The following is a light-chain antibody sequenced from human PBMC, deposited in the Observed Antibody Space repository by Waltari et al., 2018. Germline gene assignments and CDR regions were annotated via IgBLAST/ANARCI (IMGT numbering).Light chain of an antibody. Sequence: LSPGQGATLSCRASQSVNTKLAWYQQKPGQAPRLLIYDASNRATGIPGRFSGRGSGTDFTLTISSLEPEDFAVYYCQQRSNWPPMYTFGQGTKLEIK. J-gene: IGKJ2*01. CDR3: QQRSNWPPMYT. V-gene: IGKV3-11*01. CDR2: DAS. CDR1: QSVNTK.